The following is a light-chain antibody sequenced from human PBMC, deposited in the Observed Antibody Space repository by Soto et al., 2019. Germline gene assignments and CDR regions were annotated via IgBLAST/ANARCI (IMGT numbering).Light chain of an antibody. CDR2: DAF. Sequence: IQMTQSHANLSESVGDRVSIYCRASQSVSVWVAWYQQKPGTAPKLLIYDAFTVDTGVPSRFSGRGSGTEFTLTISSLQPEDFATYYCQQYDAFSRTFGQGTKVDIK. CDR1: QSVSVW. J-gene: IGKJ1*01. V-gene: IGKV1-5*01. CDR3: QQYDAFSRT.